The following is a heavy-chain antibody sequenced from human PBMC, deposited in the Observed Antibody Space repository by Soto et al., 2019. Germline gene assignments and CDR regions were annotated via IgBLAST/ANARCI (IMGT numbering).Heavy chain of an antibody. CDR2: IIDGGTTI. D-gene: IGHD2-8*02. CDR3: VKEYCTGGTCFDAFDL. V-gene: IGHV3-48*03. Sequence: EAELVESGGGLVQPGGSLTLSCAASGFIFSDYEVDWVRQAPGRGPEWISYIIDGGTTIYYAASVKGRFTISRDDAKKSLYLHMNNLRVDDTAIDFCVKEYCTGGTCFDAFDLWGQGTVVTVSS. J-gene: IGHJ3*01. CDR1: GFIFSDYE.